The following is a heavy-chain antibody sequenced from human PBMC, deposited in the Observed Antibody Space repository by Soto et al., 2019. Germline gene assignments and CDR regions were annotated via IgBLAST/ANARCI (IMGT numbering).Heavy chain of an antibody. J-gene: IGHJ6*02. D-gene: IGHD3-22*01. CDR3: AKRLTGDYYDPRDYYYGMDV. CDR1: GFTFSSYA. CDR2: ISGSGGST. V-gene: IGHV3-23*01. Sequence: EVQLLESGGGLVQPGGSLRLSCAASGFTFSSYAMSWVRQAPGKGLEWVSAISGSGGSTYYADSVKGRFTISRDNSKNTLYLQMNSLRAEDTAVYYCAKRLTGDYYDPRDYYYGMDVWGQGTTVTVSS.